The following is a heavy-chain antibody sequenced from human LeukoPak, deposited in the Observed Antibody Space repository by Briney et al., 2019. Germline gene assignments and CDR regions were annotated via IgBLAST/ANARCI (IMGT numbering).Heavy chain of an antibody. CDR3: ASWPAGWYGEDS. D-gene: IGHD6-19*01. Sequence: GGSLRLSCAASGFTVSSNYMSWVRQAPGKGLEWVSVIYGGGSTYYADSVKGRFTISRDTFKNTVNLQMNSLRAEDTAVYYCASWPAGWYGEDSWGQGTLVTVSS. V-gene: IGHV3-53*01. J-gene: IGHJ4*02. CDR2: IYGGGST. CDR1: GFTVSSNY.